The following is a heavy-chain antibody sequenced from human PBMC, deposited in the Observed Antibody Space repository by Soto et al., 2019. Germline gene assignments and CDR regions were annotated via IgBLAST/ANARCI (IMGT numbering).Heavy chain of an antibody. CDR3: ARERPDGSRLDP. D-gene: IGHD6-13*01. Sequence: QVQLQESGPGLVXXSQTXSLTCTVSGGSISSXDXYWSWIRQPPGKGLEWIGYIYYSGSTYYNPSLKSRVTISVDTSKNQFSLKLSSVTAADTAVYYCARERPDGSRLDPWGQGTLVTVSS. CDR1: GGSISSXDXY. J-gene: IGHJ5*02. V-gene: IGHV4-30-4*01. CDR2: IYYSGST.